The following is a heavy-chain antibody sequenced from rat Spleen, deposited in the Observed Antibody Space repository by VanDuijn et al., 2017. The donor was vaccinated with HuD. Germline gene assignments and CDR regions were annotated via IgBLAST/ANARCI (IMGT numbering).Heavy chain of an antibody. CDR2: INYDGRST. V-gene: IGHV5-7*01. Sequence: EVQLVESGGGLVQPGRSLELSCAASGFIFSDYTMAWVRQAPKKGLEWVAAINYDGRSTFYRDSVKGRFTISRDNAKSTLYLQMNSLRSEDTATYYCTTVERTYWYFDFWGPGTMVTVSS. CDR3: TTVERTYWYFDF. J-gene: IGHJ1*01. CDR1: GFIFSDYT.